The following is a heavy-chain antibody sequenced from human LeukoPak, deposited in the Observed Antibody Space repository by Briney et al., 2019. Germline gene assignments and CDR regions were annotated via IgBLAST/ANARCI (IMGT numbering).Heavy chain of an antibody. CDR3: TTDRGSITMVRRAPGYGMDV. CDR1: GFTFSNAW. J-gene: IGHJ6*02. CDR2: IKSKTDGGTT. Sequence: GGSLRLSCAASGFTFSNAWMSWVRQAPGKGLEWVGRIKSKTDGGTTDYAAPVKGRFTISRDDSKNTLYLQMNSLKTEDTAVYYCTTDRGSITMVRRAPGYGMDVWGQGTTVTVSS. V-gene: IGHV3-15*01. D-gene: IGHD3-10*01.